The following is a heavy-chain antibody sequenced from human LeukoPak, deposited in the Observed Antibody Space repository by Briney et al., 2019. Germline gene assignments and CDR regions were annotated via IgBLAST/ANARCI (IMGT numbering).Heavy chain of an antibody. J-gene: IGHJ4*02. D-gene: IGHD3-10*01. CDR1: GFTFSSQW. Sequence: GGSLRLSCAASGFTFSSQWMHWVRHSPGKGLVWVSRINSDGTSTSYADSVKGRFTISRDNAKNTLYLQMNSLRAEDTAVYYCARDTGYYGHVDYWGQGTLVTVSS. V-gene: IGHV3-74*01. CDR3: ARDTGYYGHVDY. CDR2: INSDGTST.